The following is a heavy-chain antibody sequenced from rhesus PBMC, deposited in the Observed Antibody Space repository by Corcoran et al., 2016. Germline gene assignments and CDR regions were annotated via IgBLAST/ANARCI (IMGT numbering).Heavy chain of an antibody. J-gene: IGHJ4*01. CDR1: GASIEDNG. Sequence: QVKLQESGPGLVKPSETLSLTCAAAGASIEDNGWMWVRRPPGKGLEWIGGVSGRTGVTTYSSALRSRVIISRDASRSQFSLELTSVTAADTAVYYCAKYFDYDSGLNTERLAYWSQGVLVTVSS. V-gene: IGHV4-80*01. CDR3: AKYFDYDSGLNTERLAY. D-gene: IGHD3-28*01. CDR2: VSGRTGVT.